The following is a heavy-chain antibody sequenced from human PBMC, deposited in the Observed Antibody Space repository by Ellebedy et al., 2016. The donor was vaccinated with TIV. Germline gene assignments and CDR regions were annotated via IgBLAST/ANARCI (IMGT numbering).Heavy chain of an antibody. CDR3: ARELRYSSGWPAPLYGMDV. CDR1: GGSISSYY. J-gene: IGHJ6*02. D-gene: IGHD6-19*01. CDR2: IYYSGST. V-gene: IGHV4-59*01. Sequence: SETLSLTCTVSGGSISSYYWSWIRQPPGKGLEWIGYIYYSGSTNYNPSLKSRVTISVDTSKNQFSLKLSSVTAADTAVDYCARELRYSSGWPAPLYGMDVWGQGTTVTVSS.